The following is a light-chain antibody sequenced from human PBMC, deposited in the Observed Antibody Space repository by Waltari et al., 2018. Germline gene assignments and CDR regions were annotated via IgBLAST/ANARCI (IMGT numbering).Light chain of an antibody. V-gene: IGLV5-45*01. CDR2: YKSDSDK. CDR1: IGLNVGTSR. J-gene: IGLJ2*01. Sequence: QAVLTQPASLSASPGASASLTCTLRIGLNVGTSRIYWYQQKPGSPPQYLLRYKSDSDKQQGSGVPSRFSGSKDASANAGILLISGLQSEDEADYYCMIWHSSAWVFGGGTKLTVL. CDR3: MIWHSSAWV.